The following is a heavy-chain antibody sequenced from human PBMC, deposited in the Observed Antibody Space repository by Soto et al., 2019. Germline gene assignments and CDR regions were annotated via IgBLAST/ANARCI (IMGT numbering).Heavy chain of an antibody. CDR2: INAGNGNT. J-gene: IGHJ4*02. D-gene: IGHD3-22*01. CDR1: GYTFTSYA. Sequence: EASVKVSCKASGYTFTSYAMHWVRQAPGQSLEWMGWINAGNGNTKYSQKFQGRVTITRDTSASTAYMELSSLRSEDTAVYYCARDKYYYDRSGYSYYFDYWGQGTLVTVSS. CDR3: ARDKYYYDRSGYSYYFDY. V-gene: IGHV1-3*01.